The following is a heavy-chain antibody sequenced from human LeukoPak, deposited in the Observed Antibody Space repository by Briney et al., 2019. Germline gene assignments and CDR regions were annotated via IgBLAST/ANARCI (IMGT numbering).Heavy chain of an antibody. CDR2: ISAYNGNT. Sequence: ASVKVSCKASGYTFTSYGISWVRQAPGQGLEWMGWISAYNGNTNYAQKLQGRVTMTTDTSTSTAYMELRSLRSDDTAVYYCARDLPPISSSWYEVDYWGQGTLVTVSS. CDR3: ARDLPPISSSWYEVDY. J-gene: IGHJ4*02. D-gene: IGHD6-13*01. V-gene: IGHV1-18*01. CDR1: GYTFTSYG.